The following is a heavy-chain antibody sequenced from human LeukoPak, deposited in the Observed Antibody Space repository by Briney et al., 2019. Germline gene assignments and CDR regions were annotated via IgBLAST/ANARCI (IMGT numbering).Heavy chain of an antibody. Sequence: ASVTVSCKASGYTFTGYYMHWVRQAPGQGLEWMGWINPNSGGTNYAQKFQGRDTITRDTSINTAYMELSRLRSDDTAVYYCAKSNGYGLVDIWGQGTMVTVSS. J-gene: IGHJ3*02. CDR2: INPNSGGT. D-gene: IGHD3-10*01. CDR3: AKSNGYGLVDI. V-gene: IGHV1-2*02. CDR1: GYTFTGYY.